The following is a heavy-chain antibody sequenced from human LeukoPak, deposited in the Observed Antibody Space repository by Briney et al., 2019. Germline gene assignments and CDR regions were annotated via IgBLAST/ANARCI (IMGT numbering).Heavy chain of an antibody. CDR2: INSDGSST. CDR3: AKESTVTPGSVNWFDP. D-gene: IGHD4-17*01. J-gene: IGHJ5*02. Sequence: GGSLRLSCAASGFTFSSFWMHWVRQAPGKGLVWVSRINSDGSSTSYVDSVKGRFTMSRDNAKNTLYLQMNSLRAEDTAVYYCAKESTVTPGSVNWFDPWGQGTLVTVSS. CDR1: GFTFSSFW. V-gene: IGHV3-74*01.